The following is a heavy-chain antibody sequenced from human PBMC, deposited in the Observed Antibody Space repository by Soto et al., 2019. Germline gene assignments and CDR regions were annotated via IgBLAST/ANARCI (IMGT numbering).Heavy chain of an antibody. CDR1: GFTVSDHY. CDR2: IYSGGST. D-gene: IGHD3-16*01. V-gene: IGHV3-66*01. CDR3: ARVHTVTFTSYAYYGVDV. Sequence: EEQLVESGGGLVQPGGSLRLSCAASGFTVSDHYMTWVRQAPGKGLEWVSVIYSGGSTYYADSVKGRFTISRDNAKNTLYLQMNSLRAEDTAVYYCARVHTVTFTSYAYYGVDVWGEGTTVIVSS. J-gene: IGHJ6*04.